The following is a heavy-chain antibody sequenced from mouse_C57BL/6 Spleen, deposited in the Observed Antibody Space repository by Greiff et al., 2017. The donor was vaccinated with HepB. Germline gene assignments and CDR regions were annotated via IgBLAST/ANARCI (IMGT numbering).Heavy chain of an antibody. V-gene: IGHV1-82*01. Sequence: QVQLQQSGPELVKPGASVKISCKASGYAFSSSWMNWVKQRPGKGLEWIGRIYPGDGDTNYNGKFKGKATLTADKSSSTAYMQISSLTSEDAAVYLCAREEGRGTWSYFDYWGQGTTLTVSS. CDR3: AREEGRGTWSYFDY. J-gene: IGHJ2*01. D-gene: IGHD2-14*01. CDR1: GYAFSSSW. CDR2: IYPGDGDT.